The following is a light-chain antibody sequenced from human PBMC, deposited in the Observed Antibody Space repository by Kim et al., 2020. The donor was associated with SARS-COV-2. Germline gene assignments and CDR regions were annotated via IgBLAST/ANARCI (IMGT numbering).Light chain of an antibody. CDR1: QDITNY. J-gene: IGKJ4*01. V-gene: IGKV1-33*01. CDR2: AAS. CDR3: HQYDNLPPL. Sequence: DIQMTQSPSSLSASVGDRVTITCQASQDITNYLNWYQQRPGKAPKLLIYAASNLETGVPSRFSGGGSGTDFTFTISSLQPEDIATYYCHQYDNLPPLFGGGTKVDIK.